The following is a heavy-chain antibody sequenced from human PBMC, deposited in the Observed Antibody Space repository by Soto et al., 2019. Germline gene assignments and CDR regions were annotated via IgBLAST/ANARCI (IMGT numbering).Heavy chain of an antibody. D-gene: IGHD6-19*01. V-gene: IGHV4-4*02. Sequence: QVQLQQSRPGLVKPSGTLFLTCAVSGGSISSITWCSWVRKPPGQVLEWIGEIYHSGSTNYNPSLKSRVTISVDKSQKQFSLQLCSVTSPDAAVYYCASAINRGAGAFDILGQEPKDTFSS. CDR2: IYHSGST. CDR3: ASAINRGAGAFDI. J-gene: IGHJ3*02. CDR1: GGSISSITW.